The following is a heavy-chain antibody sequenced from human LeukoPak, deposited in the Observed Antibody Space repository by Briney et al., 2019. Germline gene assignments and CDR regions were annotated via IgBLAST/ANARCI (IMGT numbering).Heavy chain of an antibody. CDR2: IYYTGST. D-gene: IGHD2-8*01. CDR1: GGSIRRSDYY. Sequence: SETLSLTCTVSGGSIRRSDYYWGWIRQPPGKGLEWIGNIYYTGSTSYNSSLESRVTISVDTSKNQFSLQLSSVTAADTAVYYCARENYCTNGVCWAFDPWGQGTLVTVSS. V-gene: IGHV4-39*07. J-gene: IGHJ5*02. CDR3: ARENYCTNGVCWAFDP.